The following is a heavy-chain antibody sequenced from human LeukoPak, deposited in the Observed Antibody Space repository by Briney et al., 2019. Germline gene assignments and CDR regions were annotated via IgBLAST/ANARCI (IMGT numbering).Heavy chain of an antibody. V-gene: IGHV3-74*01. J-gene: IGHJ4*02. CDR3: ARVGRACSSTSCLNL. CDR2: INSDGSST. CDR1: GFTFSSYW. Sequence: GGSLRLSCAASGFTFSSYWMHWVRQAPGKGLVWVSRINSDGSSTSYADSVKGRFTISRDNAKNTLYLQMNNLRAEDTAVYYCARVGRACSSTSCLNLWGQGTLVTVSS. D-gene: IGHD2-2*01.